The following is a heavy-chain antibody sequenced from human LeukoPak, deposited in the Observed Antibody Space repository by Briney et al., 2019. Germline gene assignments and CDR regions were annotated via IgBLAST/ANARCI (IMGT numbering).Heavy chain of an antibody. CDR3: ARDSGERGSGSYLIAY. J-gene: IGHJ4*02. D-gene: IGHD3-10*01. CDR1: GYTFTGYY. Sequence: ASVKVSCKASGYTFTGYYMHWVRQAPGQGLEWMGWINPNSGGTNYAQKFQGRVTMTRATSISTAYMELSRLRSDHTAVYYCARDSGERGSGSYLIAYWGQGTLVTVSS. V-gene: IGHV1-2*02. CDR2: INPNSGGT.